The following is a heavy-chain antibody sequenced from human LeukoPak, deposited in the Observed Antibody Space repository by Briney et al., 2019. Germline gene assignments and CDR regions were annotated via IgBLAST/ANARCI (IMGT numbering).Heavy chain of an antibody. CDR2: IYHSGST. CDR3: ARVGKNSIFGVEYFDY. CDR1: GGSISSGGYY. V-gene: IGHV4-30-2*01. Sequence: PSETLSLTCTVSGGSISSGGYYWSWIRQPPGKGLEWIGYIYHSGSTYYNPSLKSRVTISVDRSKNQFSLKLSSVTAADTAVYYCARVGKNSIFGVEYFDYWGQGTLVTVSS. D-gene: IGHD3-3*01. J-gene: IGHJ4*02.